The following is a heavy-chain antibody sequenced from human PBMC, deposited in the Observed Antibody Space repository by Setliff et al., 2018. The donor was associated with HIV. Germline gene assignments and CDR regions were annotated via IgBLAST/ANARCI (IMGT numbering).Heavy chain of an antibody. CDR2: ISYDGSRT. D-gene: IGHD3-3*01. Sequence: LRLSCAASGFSSNAIYWVRQAPGKGLEWVSVISYDGSRTYYADSVKGRFAISRDNSKNTVYLELNSLKPEDTAEYYCATARIPTGGVSTSLDYWGQGTLVTV. J-gene: IGHJ4*02. CDR1: GFSSNA. V-gene: IGHV3-30*01. CDR3: ATARIPTGGVSTSLDY.